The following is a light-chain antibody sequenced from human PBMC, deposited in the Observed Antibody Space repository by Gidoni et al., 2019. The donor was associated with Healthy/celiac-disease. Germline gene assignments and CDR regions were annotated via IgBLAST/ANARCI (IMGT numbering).Light chain of an antibody. J-gene: IGLJ3*02. CDR3: QSYDSSNPWV. Sequence: NFMLTQPHSVSESPGKTVTISCTGSSGSIASNYVQWYQQRPGSAPTTVIYEDNQRPSGVPDRFSSSIDSSSNSASLTISGLKTEDEADYYCQSYDSSNPWVFGGGTKLTVL. V-gene: IGLV6-57*02. CDR1: SGSIASNY. CDR2: EDN.